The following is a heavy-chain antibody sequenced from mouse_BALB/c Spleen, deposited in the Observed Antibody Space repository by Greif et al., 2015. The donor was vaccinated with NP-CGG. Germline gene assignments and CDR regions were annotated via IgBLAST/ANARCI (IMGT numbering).Heavy chain of an antibody. J-gene: IGHJ3*01. CDR2: IWAGGST. V-gene: IGHV2-9*02. Sequence: VKLVESGPGLVAPPQSLSITCTVSGFSLTSYGVHWVRQPPGKGLEWLGVIWAGGSTNYNSALMSRLSISKDNSKSQVFLKMNSLQTDDTAMYYCARDLTYYRYDGAYWGQGTLVTVSA. CDR1: GFSLTSYG. CDR3: ARDLTYYRYDGAY. D-gene: IGHD2-14*01.